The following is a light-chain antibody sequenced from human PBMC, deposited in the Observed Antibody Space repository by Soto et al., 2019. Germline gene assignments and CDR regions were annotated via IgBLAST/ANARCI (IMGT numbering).Light chain of an antibody. CDR1: HDIKKY. CDR3: QRYDSLPPT. J-gene: IGKJ5*01. CDR2: DAS. Sequence: DIQMTQSPSSLSASVGDRVTITCQASHDIKKYLKWYQEKPGKAPKLLIYDASNLQTGVPSRFSGSGSGTHFTFTISSLQPEDIATYYCQRYDSLPPTFGQGTRLDIK. V-gene: IGKV1-33*01.